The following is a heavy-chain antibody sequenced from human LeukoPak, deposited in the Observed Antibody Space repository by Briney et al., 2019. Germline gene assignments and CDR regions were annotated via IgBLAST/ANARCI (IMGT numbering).Heavy chain of an antibody. CDR1: GYTFTSYG. D-gene: IGHD2-15*01. CDR2: ISAYNGNT. CDR3: ARDRRGAVVVAATPLDY. V-gene: IGHV1-18*01. J-gene: IGHJ4*02. Sequence: ASVKLSCKASGYTFTSYGISWVRQAPGQGLEWMGWISAYNGNTNYAQKLQVRVTMTTDTSTSTAYMELRSLRSDDTAVYYCARDRRGAVVVAATPLDYWGQATLVTVCS.